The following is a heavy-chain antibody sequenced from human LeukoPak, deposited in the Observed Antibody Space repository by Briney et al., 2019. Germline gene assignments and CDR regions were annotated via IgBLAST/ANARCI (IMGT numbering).Heavy chain of an antibody. Sequence: GGSLRLSCAASGFTFSSYWMNWVRQAPGKGLVWVSRIASDGSSTTYADSVKGRFTISRDNSKNTLYLQMNSLRAEDTAVYYCATESAYSSSWYGGYFDYWGQGTLVTVSS. V-gene: IGHV3-74*01. CDR1: GFTFSSYW. J-gene: IGHJ4*02. D-gene: IGHD6-13*01. CDR3: ATESAYSSSWYGGYFDY. CDR2: IASDGSST.